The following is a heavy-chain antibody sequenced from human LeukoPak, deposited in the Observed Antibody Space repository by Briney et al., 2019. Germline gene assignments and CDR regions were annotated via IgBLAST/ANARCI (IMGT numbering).Heavy chain of an antibody. V-gene: IGHV4-34*01. J-gene: IGHJ5*02. D-gene: IGHD2/OR15-2a*01. Sequence: GSTNYNPSLKSRVTISGDTSKKQFSLKLSSVTAADTAVYYCARHLSPNSPFDLWGQGTLVTVSS. CDR3: ARHLSPNSPFDL. CDR2: GST.